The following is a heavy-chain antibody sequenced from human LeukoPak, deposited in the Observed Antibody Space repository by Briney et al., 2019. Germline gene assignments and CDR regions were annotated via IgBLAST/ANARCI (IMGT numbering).Heavy chain of an antibody. CDR3: ARLTVTTFSDWFDP. J-gene: IGHJ5*02. V-gene: IGHV3-48*01. CDR2: ISSGSSTI. Sequence: GSLRLSCAASGFTFSSYSMNWVRPAPEKGLEWVSYISSGSSTIYYADSVKGRFTISRDNAKNSLYLQMNSLRAEDTAVYYCARLTVTTFSDWFDPWGQGTLVTVSS. CDR1: GFTFSSYS. D-gene: IGHD4-17*01.